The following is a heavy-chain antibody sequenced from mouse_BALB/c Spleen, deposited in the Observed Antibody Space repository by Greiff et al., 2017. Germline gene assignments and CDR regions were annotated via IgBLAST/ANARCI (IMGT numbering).Heavy chain of an antibody. V-gene: IGHV2-9*02. Sequence: VQLQQSGPGLVAPSQSLSITCTVSGFSLTSYGVHWVRQPPGKGLEWLGVIWAGGSTNYNSALMSRLSISKDNSKSQVFLKMNSLQTDDTAMYYCARDYGYDEASYYAMDYWGQGTSVTVSS. CDR2: IWAGGST. CDR1: GFSLTSYG. D-gene: IGHD2-2*01. J-gene: IGHJ4*01. CDR3: ARDYGYDEASYYAMDY.